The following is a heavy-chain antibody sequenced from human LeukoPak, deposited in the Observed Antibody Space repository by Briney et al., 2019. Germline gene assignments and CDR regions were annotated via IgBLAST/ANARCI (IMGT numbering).Heavy chain of an antibody. D-gene: IGHD5-12*01. Sequence: GGSLRLSCAASGFTVSSNYMSWVRQAPGKGLDWVSVIYSGGSTYYADSVKGRFTISRHNSKNTLYLQMNSLRAEDTAVYYCARVRGYSGYELYYYYYGMDVWAKGPRSPSP. CDR3: ARVRGYSGYELYYYYYGMDV. J-gene: IGHJ6*02. V-gene: IGHV3-53*04. CDR2: IYSGGST. CDR1: GFTVSSNY.